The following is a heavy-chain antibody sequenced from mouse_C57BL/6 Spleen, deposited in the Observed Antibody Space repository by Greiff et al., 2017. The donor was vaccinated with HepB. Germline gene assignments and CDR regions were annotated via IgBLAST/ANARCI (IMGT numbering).Heavy chain of an antibody. CDR3: ARDRLYYGSSYWYFDV. CDR1: GFTFSDYY. CDR2: INYDGSST. Sequence: EVHLVESEGGLVQPGSSMKLSCTASGFTFSDYYMAWVRQVPEKGLEWVANINYDGSSTYYLDSLKSRFIISRDNAKNILYLQMSSLKSEDTATYYCARDRLYYGSSYWYFDVWGTGTTVTVSS. V-gene: IGHV5-16*01. J-gene: IGHJ1*03. D-gene: IGHD1-1*01.